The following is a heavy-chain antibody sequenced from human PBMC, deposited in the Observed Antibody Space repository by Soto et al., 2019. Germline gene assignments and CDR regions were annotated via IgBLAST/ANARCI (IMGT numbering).Heavy chain of an antibody. D-gene: IGHD2-15*01. CDR1: GFTFSRYW. Sequence: EVQLVESGGGLVQPGGSLRLSCAASGFTFSRYWMTWVRQAPGKGLEWVANIKEDGSEKHYVDSARGRFTISRDNAKNSLYLQMNSLRVEDTAVYLCSRDVVVGAKALNYWGQGTLVTVSS. CDR3: SRDVVVGAKALNY. J-gene: IGHJ4*02. V-gene: IGHV3-7*01. CDR2: IKEDGSEK.